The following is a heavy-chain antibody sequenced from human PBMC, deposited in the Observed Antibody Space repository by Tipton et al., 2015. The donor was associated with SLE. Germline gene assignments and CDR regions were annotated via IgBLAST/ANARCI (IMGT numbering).Heavy chain of an antibody. V-gene: IGHV3-30*04. D-gene: IGHD3-3*01. CDR1: GFIFSSYA. CDR3: ARDGVKGVVPIFDY. Sequence: SLRLSCAASGFIFSSYAMHWVRQAPGKGLEWVAVISYDGSNKYYADSVKGRFTISRDNAKDSLYLQMNSLRAEDTAMYYCARDGVKGVVPIFDYWGQGTLVTVSS. J-gene: IGHJ4*02. CDR2: ISYDGSNK.